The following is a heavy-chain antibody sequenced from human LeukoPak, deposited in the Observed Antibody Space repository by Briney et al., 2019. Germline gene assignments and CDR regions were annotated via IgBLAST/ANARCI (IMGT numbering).Heavy chain of an antibody. D-gene: IGHD3-10*01. V-gene: IGHV1-18*01. J-gene: IGHJ3*02. CDR2: ISAYNGNT. CDR3: ARVLTGDASNI. CDR1: GYTLTELS. Sequence: ASVKVSCKVSGYTLTELSMHWVRQAPGQGLEWMGWISAYNGNTNYAQRLQGRVTMTTDTSTRTAYMELRSLRPDDTAVYYCARVLTGDASNIWGQGTMVTVSS.